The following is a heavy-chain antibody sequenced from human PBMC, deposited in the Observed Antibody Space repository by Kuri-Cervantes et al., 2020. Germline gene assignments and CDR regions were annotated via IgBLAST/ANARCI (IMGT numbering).Heavy chain of an antibody. J-gene: IGHJ4*02. D-gene: IGHD4-17*01. CDR2: IYTSGST. CDR3: ARGPYGDYPLDY. V-gene: IGHV4-4*07. Sequence: GSLRLSCTVSGGSISSYYWSWIRQPAGKGLEWIGRIYTSGSTSYNPSLKSRVTMSVDTSKNQFSLKLSSVTAADTAVYYCARGPYGDYPLDYWGQGTRVTVSS. CDR1: GGSISSYY.